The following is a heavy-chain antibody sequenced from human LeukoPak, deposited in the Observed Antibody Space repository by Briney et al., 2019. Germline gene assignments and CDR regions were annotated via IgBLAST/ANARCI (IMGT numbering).Heavy chain of an antibody. V-gene: IGHV4-59*01. Sequence: PSETLSLTCIVSGGSISSYYWSWIRQPPGKGLEWIGYIYYSGSTNYNPSLKSRVTISVDTSKNQFSLKLSSVTAADTAVYYCARESPQFDYWGQGTLVTVSS. J-gene: IGHJ4*02. CDR3: ARESPQFDY. CDR1: GGSISSYY. CDR2: IYYSGST.